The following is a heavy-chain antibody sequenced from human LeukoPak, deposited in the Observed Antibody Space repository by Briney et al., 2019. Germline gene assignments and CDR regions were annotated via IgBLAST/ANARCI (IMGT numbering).Heavy chain of an antibody. Sequence: GGSLRLSCSVSGFTFSNYAMHWVRQAPGKGLEYVSGISSNGGRTYYADSVKGRFTISRDNSKSTMYVQMSTLRVEDTAVYYCVKDPHSSGRYYFDYWGQGTLVTVSS. J-gene: IGHJ4*02. D-gene: IGHD6-19*01. CDR3: VKDPHSSGRYYFDY. CDR1: GFTFSNYA. CDR2: ISSNGGRT. V-gene: IGHV3-64*05.